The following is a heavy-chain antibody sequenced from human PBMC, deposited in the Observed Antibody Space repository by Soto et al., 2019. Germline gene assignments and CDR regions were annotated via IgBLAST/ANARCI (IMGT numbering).Heavy chain of an antibody. Sequence: GGSLRLSCAASGFTFSSYGMHWVRQAPGKGLEWVAVIYDGSNKYYADSVKGRFTISRDNSKNTLYLQMNSLRAEDTAVYYCAKDISGYPQFYFDYWGPGTLVTVSS. D-gene: IGHD3-22*01. CDR2: IYDGSNK. J-gene: IGHJ4*02. CDR1: GFTFSSYG. CDR3: AKDISGYPQFYFDY. V-gene: IGHV3-30*18.